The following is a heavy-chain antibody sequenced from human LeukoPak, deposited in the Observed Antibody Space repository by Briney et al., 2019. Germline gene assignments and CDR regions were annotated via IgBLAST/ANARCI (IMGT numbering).Heavy chain of an antibody. Sequence: SETLSLTCTVSGGSISTYYWSWIRQPPGKGLEWIGYIYYSGSTNYNPSLQSRVTISVDTPKNQFSLKLSPGTAADTAVDYFARGVTVTTVPLWGQGTLLTVSS. CDR1: GGSISTYY. J-gene: IGHJ4*02. CDR3: ARGVTVTTVPL. D-gene: IGHD4-17*01. V-gene: IGHV4-59*12. CDR2: IYYSGST.